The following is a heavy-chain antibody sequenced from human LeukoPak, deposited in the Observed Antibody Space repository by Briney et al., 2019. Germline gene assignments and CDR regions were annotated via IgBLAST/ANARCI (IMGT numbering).Heavy chain of an antibody. V-gene: IGHV4-59*01. CDR3: ARQAGYYDSSGYFDY. Sequence: PSETLSLTCTVSGGSISSYYWSWIRQPPGKGLEWIGYIYYSGSTSYNPSLKSRVTISVDTSKNQFSLKLSSVTAADTAVYYCARQAGYYDSSGYFDYWGQGTLVTVSS. CDR1: GGSISSYY. CDR2: IYYSGST. D-gene: IGHD3-22*01. J-gene: IGHJ4*02.